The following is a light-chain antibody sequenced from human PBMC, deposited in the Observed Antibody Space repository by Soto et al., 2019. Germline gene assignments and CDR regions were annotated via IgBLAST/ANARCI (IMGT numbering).Light chain of an antibody. J-gene: IGKJ4*01. CDR1: QDISNY. Sequence: DIQMTQSPSSLSASVGDRVTITCRTSQDISNYLAWYQQKPGKVPKLLIYAASTLQSEVPSRFSGGGSGTEFSLTISSLQPEDVATYYCQKYNSAPHTFGGGTKVEIQ. V-gene: IGKV1-27*01. CDR3: QKYNSAPHT. CDR2: AAS.